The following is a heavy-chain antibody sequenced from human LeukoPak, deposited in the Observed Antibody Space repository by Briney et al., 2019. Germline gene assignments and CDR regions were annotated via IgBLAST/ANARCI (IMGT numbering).Heavy chain of an antibody. D-gene: IGHD2-15*01. V-gene: IGHV3-7*01. CDR2: IKQDGSEK. CDR3: ARGYCIGVNCHSSYFDY. J-gene: IGHJ4*02. CDR1: GVTFSSYW. Sequence: GGSLRLSCAASGVTFSSYWMSWVRQAPGKGLEWVANIKQDGSEKYYVDSVKGRFTFSRDNAKNSLYLQMNSLRAEDTAVYYCARGYCIGVNCHSSYFDYWGQGALVTVSS.